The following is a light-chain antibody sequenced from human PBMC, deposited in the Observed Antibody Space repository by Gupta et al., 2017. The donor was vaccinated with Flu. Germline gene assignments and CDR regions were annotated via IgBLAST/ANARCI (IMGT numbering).Light chain of an antibody. V-gene: IGLV3-21*02. CDR3: QVWDSSSDQCV. CDR1: NIASKS. Sequence: SYVLTQPPSVSVAPGQTAKISCGGNNIASKSVHWYHQKPGQAPVLVVYDDSDRPSGIPERFSGFKFGNTATLAISRVEAGDEADYYCQVWDSSSDQCVFGGGTKLTVL. CDR2: DDS. J-gene: IGLJ3*02.